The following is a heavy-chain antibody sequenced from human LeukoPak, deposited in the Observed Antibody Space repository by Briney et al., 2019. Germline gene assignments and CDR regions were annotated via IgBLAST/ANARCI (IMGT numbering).Heavy chain of an antibody. CDR2: FDPEDGET. V-gene: IGHV1-24*01. CDR1: GYTLTELS. Sequence: ASVKVSCKVSGYTLTELSMHWVRQAPGKGLEWMGGFDPEDGETIYAQKFQGRVTMTEDTSTDTACMELSSLRSEDTAVYYCATDLARVRYFDYWGQGTLVTVSS. J-gene: IGHJ4*02. CDR3: ATDLARVRYFDY.